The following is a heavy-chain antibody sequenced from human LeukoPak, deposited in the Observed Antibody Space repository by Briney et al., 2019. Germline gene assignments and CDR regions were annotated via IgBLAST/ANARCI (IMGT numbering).Heavy chain of an antibody. Sequence: GGSLRLSCAASGFTFTTYWMGWVRQAPGKGLEWVANIKQDGTEKYYVDSVKGRFTISRDNAKNTLYLQMNSLRAEDTAVYYCAGSLRVRGVPDYMDVWGKGTTVIISS. V-gene: IGHV3-7*03. J-gene: IGHJ6*03. CDR2: IKQDGTEK. CDR3: AGSLRVRGVPDYMDV. CDR1: GFTFTTYW. D-gene: IGHD3-10*02.